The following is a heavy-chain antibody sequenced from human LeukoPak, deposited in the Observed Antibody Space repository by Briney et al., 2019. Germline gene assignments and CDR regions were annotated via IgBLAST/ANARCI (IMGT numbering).Heavy chain of an antibody. V-gene: IGHV3-48*03. CDR3: ANGDYDILTGYYNDAFDI. CDR2: ISSSGSTI. CDR1: GFTFSSYE. Sequence: AGGSLRLSCAASGFTFSSYEMNWVRQAPGKGLEWVSYISSSGSTIYYADSVKGRFTISRDNAKNSLYLQMNSLRAEDTAVYYCANGDYDILTGYYNDAFDIWGQGTMVTVSS. J-gene: IGHJ3*02. D-gene: IGHD3-9*01.